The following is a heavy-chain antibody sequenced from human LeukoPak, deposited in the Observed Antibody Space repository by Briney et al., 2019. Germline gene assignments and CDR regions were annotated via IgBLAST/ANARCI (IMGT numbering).Heavy chain of an antibody. J-gene: IGHJ4*02. D-gene: IGHD6-19*01. V-gene: IGHV3-7*01. CDR2: IKPDGSAA. CDR1: GFTFSMYW. CDR3: ATHSDWRFDF. Sequence: GGSLRLSCTDSGFTFSMYWMSRVRQAPGKGLEWLASIKPDGSAAIYVDSMKGRFTISRDNAKNSLYLQMNSLTVEDTAVYYCATHSDWRFDFWGQGTLVTVSS.